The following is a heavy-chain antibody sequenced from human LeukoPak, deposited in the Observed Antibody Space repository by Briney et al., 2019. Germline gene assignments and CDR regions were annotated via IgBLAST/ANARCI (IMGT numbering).Heavy chain of an antibody. V-gene: IGHV4-31*03. CDR1: GGSISSGGYY. CDR3: ARDSGSYGMDV. Sequence: PSETLSPTCTVSGGSISSGGYYWSWIRQHPGKGLEWIGYIYYSGSTYYNPSLKSRVTISVDTSKNQFSLKLSSVTAADTAVYYCARDSGSYGMDVWGQGTTVTVSS. CDR2: IYYSGST. J-gene: IGHJ6*02. D-gene: IGHD6-25*01.